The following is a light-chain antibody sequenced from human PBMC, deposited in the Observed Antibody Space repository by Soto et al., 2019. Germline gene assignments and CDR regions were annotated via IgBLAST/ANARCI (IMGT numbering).Light chain of an antibody. CDR3: LQYNVSPLT. J-gene: IGKJ4*01. CDR1: QNINRW. CDR2: KAS. Sequence: DIQMTQSPSTLSASVGDTVTITFRASQNINRWLAWYQQRPGKAPNLLIHKASRLEGGVPSRFSGSASGTEFTLTISSLQPDDFAAYFCLQYNVSPLTFGGGTKVEI. V-gene: IGKV1-5*03.